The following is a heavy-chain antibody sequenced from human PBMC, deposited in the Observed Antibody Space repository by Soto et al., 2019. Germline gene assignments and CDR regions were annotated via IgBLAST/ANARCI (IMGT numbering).Heavy chain of an antibody. CDR1: GCSFPRYW. D-gene: IGHD6-19*01. J-gene: IGHJ4*02. CDR3: SRRGQWLVGDY. CDR2: IDPSDSYT. V-gene: IGHV5-10-1*01. Sequence: DSLTIYFKRSGCSFPRYWIRWVRQMPGKGLEWMGRIDPSDSYTNYSPSFQGHVTISADKSISTAYLQWSSLKASDTAMYYCSRRGQWLVGDYWGQGTLVTVSS.